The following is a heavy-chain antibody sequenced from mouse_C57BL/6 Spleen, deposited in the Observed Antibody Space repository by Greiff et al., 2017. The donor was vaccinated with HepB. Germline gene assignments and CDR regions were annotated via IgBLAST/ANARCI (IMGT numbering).Heavy chain of an antibody. J-gene: IGHJ4*01. CDR1: GYTFTSYW. Sequence: QVQLQQPGPELVKPGASVKLSCKASGYTFTSYWMHWVKQRPGQGLEWIGNINPSNGGTNYNEKFKSKATLTVDKSSSTAYMQLSSLTSEDSAVYYCARSGGYSYAMDYWGQGTSVTVSS. V-gene: IGHV1-53*01. D-gene: IGHD2-3*01. CDR2: INPSNGGT. CDR3: ARSGGYSYAMDY.